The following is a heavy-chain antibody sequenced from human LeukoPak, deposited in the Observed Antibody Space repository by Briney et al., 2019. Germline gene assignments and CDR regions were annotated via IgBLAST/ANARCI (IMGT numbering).Heavy chain of an antibody. CDR3: ARHIGGGIEDMDV. Sequence: SETLSLTCTVSGGSIGTYYWSWVRQSPGTGLEWIGYIYVTGTRYNPYLQSRVTISVDRSRNQFFLKMTSVTAADTAVYYCARHIGGGIEDMDVWGRGAKVTVSS. J-gene: IGHJ6*03. CDR2: IYVTGT. V-gene: IGHV4-59*08. D-gene: IGHD3-16*02. CDR1: GGSIGTYY.